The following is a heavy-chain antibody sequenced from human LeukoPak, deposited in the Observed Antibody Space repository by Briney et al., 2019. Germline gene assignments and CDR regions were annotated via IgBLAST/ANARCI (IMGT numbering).Heavy chain of an antibody. Sequence: ASVKVSCKASGYTFTGYYMHWVRQAPGQGLEWMGWINRNSGGTNYAQKFQGRVTMTRDTSISKAHMELSRRRSDDTAVYYCALDYYDSSYGGDWFDPWGQGTLVTVSS. J-gene: IGHJ5*02. V-gene: IGHV1-2*02. CDR3: ALDYYDSSYGGDWFDP. D-gene: IGHD3-22*01. CDR1: GYTFTGYY. CDR2: INRNSGGT.